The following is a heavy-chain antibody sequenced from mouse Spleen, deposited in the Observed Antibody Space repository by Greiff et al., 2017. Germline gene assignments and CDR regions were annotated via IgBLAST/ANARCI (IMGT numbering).Heavy chain of an antibody. V-gene: IGHV1-81*01. CDR1: GYTFTSYG. CDR2: IYPRSGNT. Sequence: QVQLQQSGAELARPGASVKLSCKASGYTFTSYGISWVKQRTGQGLEWIGEIYPRSGNTYYNEKFKGKATLTADKSSSTAYMELRSLTSEDSAVYFCARCHYYGSSYWYFDVWGTGTTVTVSS. J-gene: IGHJ1*03. CDR3: ARCHYYGSSYWYFDV. D-gene: IGHD1-1*01.